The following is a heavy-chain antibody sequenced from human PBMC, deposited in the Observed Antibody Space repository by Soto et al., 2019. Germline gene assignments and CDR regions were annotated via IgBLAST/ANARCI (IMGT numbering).Heavy chain of an antibody. V-gene: IGHV3-30-3*01. D-gene: IGHD3-22*01. CDR1: GFTVSSYG. CDR3: ARVLGGYPNFDF. J-gene: IGHJ4*02. Sequence: QVQLVESGGGVVQPGRSLRLSCAASGFTVSSYGLHWVRQAPGKGLEWLAFISYDGSDKFYADSVKGRFTISRDSSKNTLYLQMNSLRAEDTAVHYCARVLGGYPNFDFWVQGTLVTVSS. CDR2: ISYDGSDK.